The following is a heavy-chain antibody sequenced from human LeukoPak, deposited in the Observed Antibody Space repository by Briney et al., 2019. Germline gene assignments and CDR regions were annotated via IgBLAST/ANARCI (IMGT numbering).Heavy chain of an antibody. CDR3: ARDGVVALAEGADAFDI. CDR2: ISAYNGNT. CDR1: GYTFTSYG. J-gene: IGHJ3*02. Sequence: GASVKVSCKASGYTFTSYGISWVRQAPGQGLEWMGWISAYNGNTNYARKLQGRVTMTTDTSTSTAYMELRSLRSDDTAVYYCARDGVVALAEGADAFDIWGQGTMVTVSS. D-gene: IGHD3-22*01. V-gene: IGHV1-18*01.